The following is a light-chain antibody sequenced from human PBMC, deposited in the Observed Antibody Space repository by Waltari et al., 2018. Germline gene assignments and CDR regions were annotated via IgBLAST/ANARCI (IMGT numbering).Light chain of an antibody. CDR3: QQYYITPLS. J-gene: IGKJ4*01. Sequence: DIVMTQSPDSLAVSLGERATINCKSSQSVLYSSDNRNYLAWYKQKPGQPPNSLIYWASTRESGVPDRFSGSGSGTDFTLTISSLQAEDVAVYYCQQYYITPLSFGGGTKVEIK. V-gene: IGKV4-1*01. CDR1: QSVLYSSDNRNY. CDR2: WAS.